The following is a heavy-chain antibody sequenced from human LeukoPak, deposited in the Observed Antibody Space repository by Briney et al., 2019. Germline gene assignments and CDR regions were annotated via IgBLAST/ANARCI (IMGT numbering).Heavy chain of an antibody. CDR2: INPNSGGT. J-gene: IGHJ4*02. D-gene: IGHD2-2*01. V-gene: IGHV1-2*02. CDR1: GYTFTGYY. Sequence: ASVKVSCKASGYTFTGYYMHWVRQAPGQGLEWMGWINPNSGGTNYAQKFQGRVTMTRDTSISTAYMELSRLRSGDTAVYYCARSIPAATLFDYWGQGTLVTVSS. CDR3: ARSIPAATLFDY.